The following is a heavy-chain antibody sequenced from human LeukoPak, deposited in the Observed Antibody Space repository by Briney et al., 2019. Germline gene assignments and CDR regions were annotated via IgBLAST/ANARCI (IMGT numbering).Heavy chain of an antibody. CDR1: GGSISSYY. CDR2: ISGSGGST. Sequence: ETLSLTCTVSGGSISSYYWSWIRQPPGKGLEWVSAISGSGGSTYYADSVKGRFTISRDNSKNTLYLQMNSLRAEDTAVYYCAKDPAYYDFWSGYYTGGNFDYWGQGTLVTVSS. D-gene: IGHD3-3*01. J-gene: IGHJ4*02. CDR3: AKDPAYYDFWSGYYTGGNFDY. V-gene: IGHV3-23*01.